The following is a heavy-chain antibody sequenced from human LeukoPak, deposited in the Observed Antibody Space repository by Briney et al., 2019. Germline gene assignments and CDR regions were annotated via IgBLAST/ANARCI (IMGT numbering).Heavy chain of an antibody. V-gene: IGHV3-53*01. CDR3: ARADSSGYYLNSDAFDN. CDR2: IYSGGST. CDR1: GFTVSSNY. J-gene: IGHJ3*02. D-gene: IGHD3-22*01. Sequence: GGSLRLSCAASGFTVSSNYMSWVRQAPGKGLEWVSVIYSGGSTYYADSVKGRFTISRDNSKNTLYLQMNSLRAEDTAVYYCARADSSGYYLNSDAFDNWGQGTMVTVSS.